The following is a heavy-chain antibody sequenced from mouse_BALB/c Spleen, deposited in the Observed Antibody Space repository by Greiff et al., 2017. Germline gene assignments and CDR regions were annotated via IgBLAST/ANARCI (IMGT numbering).Heavy chain of an antibody. Sequence: QVQLQQSGPGLVQPSQSLSITCTASGFPLTSYGVHWVRQSPGKGLEWLGVIWSGGSTDYYAAFISRLSISKDNSKSQVFFIMNSLQANDTAIYYCARNNPYGGSSYYYAMDYWGQGTSVTVSS. J-gene: IGHJ4*01. CDR2: IWSGGST. D-gene: IGHD1-1*01. CDR3: ARNNPYGGSSYYYAMDY. V-gene: IGHV2-2*02. CDR1: GFPLTSYG.